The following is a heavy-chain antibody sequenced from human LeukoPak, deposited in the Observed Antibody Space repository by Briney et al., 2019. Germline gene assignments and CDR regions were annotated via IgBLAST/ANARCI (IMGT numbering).Heavy chain of an antibody. Sequence: GGSLRLPCAASGFTFSSYGMHWVRQAPGKGLEWVAVIWYDGSNKYYADSVKGRFTISRDNSKNTLYLQMNSLRAEDTAVYYCARGGYSGYDWDDYWGQGTLVTVSS. J-gene: IGHJ4*02. CDR1: GFTFSSYG. V-gene: IGHV3-33*01. CDR2: IWYDGSNK. D-gene: IGHD5-12*01. CDR3: ARGGYSGYDWDDY.